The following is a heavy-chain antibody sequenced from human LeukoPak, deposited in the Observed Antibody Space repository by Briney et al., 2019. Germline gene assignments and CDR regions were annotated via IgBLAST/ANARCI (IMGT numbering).Heavy chain of an antibody. Sequence: GRSLRLSCAASGFTFNGSAMHWVRQAPGKGLEWVALISYDGKNKYYVDSVKGRLTISRDNSKNTVFLEMNSLRVEDTAVYFCARDGLYQDSDGFDSESFDYWGQGTLVIVSS. CDR1: GFTFNGSA. V-gene: IGHV3-30*04. CDR2: ISYDGKNK. D-gene: IGHD2-2*01. CDR3: ARDGLYQDSDGFDSESFDY. J-gene: IGHJ4*02.